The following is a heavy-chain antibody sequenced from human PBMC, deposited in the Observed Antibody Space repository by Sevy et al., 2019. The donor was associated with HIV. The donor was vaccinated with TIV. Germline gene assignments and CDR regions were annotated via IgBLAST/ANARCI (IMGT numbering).Heavy chain of an antibody. CDR1: GFTFNKYA. J-gene: IGHJ6*02. Sequence: GGSLRLSCEASGFTFNKYAMSWVRQAPGKGLEWVSSLSGSGSSTYYADSVRVRFTISRDNSRNTLYLEVDSLRVKDTGVYYCARHVVSLMVRMFYGMDVWGQGTTVTVSS. D-gene: IGHD5-18*01. V-gene: IGHV3-23*01. CDR3: ARHVVSLMVRMFYGMDV. CDR2: LSGSGSST.